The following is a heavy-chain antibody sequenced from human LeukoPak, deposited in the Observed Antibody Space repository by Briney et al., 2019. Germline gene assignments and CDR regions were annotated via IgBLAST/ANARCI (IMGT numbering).Heavy chain of an antibody. Sequence: GGSLRLSCAASGFTFSSYSMNWVRQAPGKGLEWVSYISSSSSYIYYADSVKGRFTISRDNAKNSLYLQMNSLRAEDTAVYYCARDWGGYCSGGSCYSEAFDIWGQGTMVTVSS. CDR1: GFTFSSYS. CDR3: ARDWGGYCSGGSCYSEAFDI. CDR2: ISSSSSYI. J-gene: IGHJ3*02. D-gene: IGHD2-15*01. V-gene: IGHV3-21*05.